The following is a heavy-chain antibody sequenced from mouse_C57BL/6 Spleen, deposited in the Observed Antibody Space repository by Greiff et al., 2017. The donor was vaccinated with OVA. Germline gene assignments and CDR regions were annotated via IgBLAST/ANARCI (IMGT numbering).Heavy chain of an antibody. CDR1: GFNIKDYY. CDR2: IDPEDGET. V-gene: IGHV14-2*01. J-gene: IGHJ4*01. CDR3: AKPTRVTETMDY. Sequence: VQLQQSGAELVKPGASVKLSCTASGFNIKDYYMHWVKQRTEQGLEWIGRIDPEDGETKYAPKFQGKATITADTSYNTAYLQLSSLTSEDTAIDYCAKPTRVTETMDYWGQGTSVTVSS. D-gene: IGHD2-5*01.